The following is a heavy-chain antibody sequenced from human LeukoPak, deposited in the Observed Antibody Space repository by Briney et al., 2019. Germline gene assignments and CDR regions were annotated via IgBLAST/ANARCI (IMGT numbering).Heavy chain of an antibody. V-gene: IGHV3-21*01. CDR3: AREYVRAKDY. D-gene: IGHD1-26*01. J-gene: IGHJ4*02. CDR1: GFTFSSHS. Sequence: PGGSLRLSCAASGFTFSSHSMNWVRQAPGKGLEWVSSISSSGSYIYNADSVKGRFIISRDNVKNSLYLQMNSLRAEDTAIYYCAREYVRAKDYWGQGTQVTVSS. CDR2: ISSSGSYI.